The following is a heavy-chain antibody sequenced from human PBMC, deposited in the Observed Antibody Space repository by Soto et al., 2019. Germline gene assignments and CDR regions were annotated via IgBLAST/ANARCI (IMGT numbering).Heavy chain of an antibody. V-gene: IGHV4-34*01. CDR1: GGSFSGYY. CDR2: INHSGST. D-gene: IGHD3-10*01. CDR3: ARGRSYYYGSGSYYN. Sequence: PSETLSLTCAVYGGSFSGYYWSWIRQPPGKGLEWIGEINHSGSTNYNPSLKSRVTISVDTSKNQFSLKLSSVTAADTAVYYCARGRSYYYGSGSYYNWGQGTLVTVS. J-gene: IGHJ4*02.